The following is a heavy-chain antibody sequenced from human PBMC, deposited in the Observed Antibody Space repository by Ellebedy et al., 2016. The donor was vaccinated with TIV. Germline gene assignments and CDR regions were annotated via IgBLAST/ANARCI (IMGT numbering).Heavy chain of an antibody. CDR3: ARDNGIIGVTNEDNWCDP. CDR2: IYYSVST. CDR1: GGSISSGDYY. J-gene: IGHJ5*02. V-gene: IGHV4-30-4*01. Sequence: SETLSLXXFVSGGSISSGDYYWSWIRQPPGKGLEWIGSIYYSVSTSYNPSLKSRLSISIDTSKNQFSLNLSSVTAADTAVYYCARDNGIIGVTNEDNWCDPWGQGTLVTVSS. D-gene: IGHD2-21*02.